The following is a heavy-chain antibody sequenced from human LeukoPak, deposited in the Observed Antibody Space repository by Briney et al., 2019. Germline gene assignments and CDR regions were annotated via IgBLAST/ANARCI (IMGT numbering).Heavy chain of an antibody. D-gene: IGHD5-18*01. J-gene: IGHJ6*02. V-gene: IGHV3-30-3*01. Sequence: GRSLRLSCAASGFTFSSYAMHWVRQAPGKGLEWVAVISYDGSNKYYADSVKGRFTISRDNSKNTLYLQMNSLRAEDTAVYYCARDQDPGYSYVYYYGMDVWGQGTTVTVSS. CDR2: ISYDGSNK. CDR3: ARDQDPGYSYVYYYGMDV. CDR1: GFTFSSYA.